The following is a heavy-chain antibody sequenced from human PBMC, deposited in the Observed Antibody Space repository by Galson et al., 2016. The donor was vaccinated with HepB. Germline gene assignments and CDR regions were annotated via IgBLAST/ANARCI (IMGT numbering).Heavy chain of an antibody. V-gene: IGHV3-66*01. Sequence: SLRLSCAVSGFSLDDSYMTWVRQTPGERLEWVSVVYGGGSTYYADSVKGRFTISRDTSKNTVYLQLNSLGVEDTAVYYCVRNLYTTSRVSWGQGTVVTVSS. J-gene: IGHJ5*02. CDR2: VYGGGST. CDR3: VRNLYTTSRVS. D-gene: IGHD2-2*02. CDR1: GFSLDDSY.